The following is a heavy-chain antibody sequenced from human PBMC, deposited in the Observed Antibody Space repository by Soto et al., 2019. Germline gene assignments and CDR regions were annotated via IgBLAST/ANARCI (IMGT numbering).Heavy chain of an antibody. CDR3: ARVWADTQVVYYYGMDV. V-gene: IGHV3-33*01. CDR2: IWYDGSNE. CDR1: GFTFSSYG. D-gene: IGHD2-15*01. Sequence: QVQLVESGGGVVQPGRSLRLSCAASGFTFSSYGMHWVRQAPGKGLEWVAVIWYDGSNESYADSVKGRFTISRDNSKNTLYLQMNRLRAEDTAVYYCARVWADTQVVYYYGMDVLGQGTTVTVSS. J-gene: IGHJ6*02.